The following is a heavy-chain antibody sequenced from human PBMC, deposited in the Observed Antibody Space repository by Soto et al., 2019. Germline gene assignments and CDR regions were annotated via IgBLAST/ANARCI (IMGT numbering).Heavy chain of an antibody. Sequence: ESGPTLVNPTQTLTLTCTFSGFSLSTTGVGVGWIRQPPGKALEWIALIYWDDDKRYNPSLNSRLTITKDTSKNQVVLAMTNMDPVDTATYYCVQSRCGGDCLQSYSSHSYYGLDVWGQGTTVTVSS. CDR3: VQSRCGGDCLQSYSSHSYYGLDV. CDR2: IYWDDDK. J-gene: IGHJ6*02. D-gene: IGHD2-21*02. V-gene: IGHV2-5*02. CDR1: GFSLSTTGVG.